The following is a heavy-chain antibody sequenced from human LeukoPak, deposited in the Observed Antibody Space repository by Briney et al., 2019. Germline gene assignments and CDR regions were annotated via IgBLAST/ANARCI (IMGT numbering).Heavy chain of an antibody. CDR1: GFTFSSYW. D-gene: IGHD3-9*01. CDR2: IKQDGSEK. CDR3: ARERRLGLRYFDWSYNWFDP. V-gene: IGHV3-7*01. Sequence: GGSLRLSCAASGFTFSSYWMSWVRQAPGKGLEWVANIKQDGSEKYYVDSVKGRFTISRDNTKNSLYLQMNSLRAEDTAVYYCARERRLGLRYFDWSYNWFDPWGQGTLVTVSS. J-gene: IGHJ5*02.